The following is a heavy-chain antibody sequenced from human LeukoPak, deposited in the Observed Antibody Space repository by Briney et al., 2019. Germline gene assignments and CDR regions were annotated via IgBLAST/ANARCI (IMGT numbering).Heavy chain of an antibody. CDR2: ISYDGSNK. Sequence: LPGGSLRLSCAASGFTFSSYAMHWVRHAPGKGLERVAVISYDGSNKYYADSVKGRFTISRDNSKNTLYLQMNSLRAEDTAVYYCAKDHVPADSIMWPGVDYFDYWGQGTPVTVSS. CDR1: GFTFSSYA. J-gene: IGHJ4*02. V-gene: IGHV3-30-3*01. CDR3: AKDHVPADSIMWPGVDYFDY. D-gene: IGHD3-3*01.